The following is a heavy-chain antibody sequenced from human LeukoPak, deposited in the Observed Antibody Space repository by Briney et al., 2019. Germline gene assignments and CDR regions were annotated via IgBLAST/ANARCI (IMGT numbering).Heavy chain of an antibody. CDR1: GYTFTSHY. J-gene: IGHJ6*02. CDR3: ARGRNTIFGVGGIGYGMDV. V-gene: IGHV1-46*01. D-gene: IGHD3-3*01. CDR2: INPSGGFT. Sequence: ASVKVSCKASGYTFTSHYMHWVRQAPGQGLEWMGVINPSGGFTGYAQKLQDRVTLTRDTSTTTVYMQLSSLRSEDTAVYYCARGRNTIFGVGGIGYGMDVWGQGTTVTVSS.